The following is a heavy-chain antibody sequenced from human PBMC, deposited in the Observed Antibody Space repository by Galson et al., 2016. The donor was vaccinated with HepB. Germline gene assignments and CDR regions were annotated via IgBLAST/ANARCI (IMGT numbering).Heavy chain of an antibody. J-gene: IGHJ4*02. CDR2: IHLAGRDI. V-gene: IGHV3-23*01. D-gene: IGHD1-26*01. Sequence: SLRLSCAASGFTFSKYALSWVRQAPGKGLEWISAIHLAGRDIYYSDSVRGRFTISRDDSNNMLYLQMNSLRAEDTAVYYCARGYGSYHDYWGQGIQVTVSS. CDR1: GFTFSKYA. CDR3: ARGYGSYHDY.